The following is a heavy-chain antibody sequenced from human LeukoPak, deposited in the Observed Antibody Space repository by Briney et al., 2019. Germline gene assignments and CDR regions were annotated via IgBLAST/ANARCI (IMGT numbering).Heavy chain of an antibody. D-gene: IGHD2-15*01. V-gene: IGHV1-69*04. CDR2: IIPILGIA. CDR3: ASGRCSGGSCYAFDY. J-gene: IGHJ4*02. Sequence: SVKVSCKASGGTFSSYAISWVRQAPGQGLEWMGRIIPILGIANYAQKFQGRVTITADKSTSTAYMELSSLRSEDTAVYYCASGRCSGGSCYAFDYWGQGTLVTVSS. CDR1: GGTFSSYA.